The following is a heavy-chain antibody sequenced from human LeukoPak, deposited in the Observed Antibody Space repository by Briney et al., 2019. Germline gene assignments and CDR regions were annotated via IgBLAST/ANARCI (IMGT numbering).Heavy chain of an antibody. Sequence: NASETLSLTCAVYGGSFSGYYWSWIRQPPGKGLEWIGEINHSGSTNYNPSLKSRVTISVDTSKNQFSLKLSSVTAADTAVYYCARSAAAGTVDYFDYWGQGTLVTVSS. CDR1: GGSFSGYY. CDR3: ARSAAAGTVDYFDY. V-gene: IGHV4-34*01. D-gene: IGHD6-13*01. CDR2: INHSGST. J-gene: IGHJ4*02.